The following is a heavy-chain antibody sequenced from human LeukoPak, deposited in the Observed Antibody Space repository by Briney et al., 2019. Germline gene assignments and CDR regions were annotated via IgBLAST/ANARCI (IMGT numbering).Heavy chain of an antibody. CDR3: ARDPGYMDV. J-gene: IGHJ6*03. CDR2: ISSSSSTI. V-gene: IGHV3-48*01. Sequence: GKXLEGVSYISSSSSTIYYADSVKGRFTISRDNAKNSLYLQMNSLRAEDTAVYYCARDPGYMDVWGKGTTVTVSS.